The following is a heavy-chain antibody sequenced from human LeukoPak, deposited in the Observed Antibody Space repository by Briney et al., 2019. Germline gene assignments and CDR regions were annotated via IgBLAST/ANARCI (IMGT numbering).Heavy chain of an antibody. CDR2: INHSGST. V-gene: IGHV4-34*01. CDR1: GGSFSGYY. J-gene: IGHJ4*02. Sequence: SETLSLNCAVYGGSFSGYYWSWIRQPPGKGLEWIGEINHSGSTNYNPSLKSRVTISVDTSKNQFSLKLSSVTAADTAVYYCARGGVGATTGVDYWGQGTLVTVSS. CDR3: ARGGVGATTGVDY. D-gene: IGHD1-26*01.